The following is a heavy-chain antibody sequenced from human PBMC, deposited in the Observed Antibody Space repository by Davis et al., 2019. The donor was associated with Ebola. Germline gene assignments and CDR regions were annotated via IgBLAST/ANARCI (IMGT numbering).Heavy chain of an antibody. J-gene: IGHJ5*02. CDR3: ARVSSTVTTGWFDP. CDR1: GGSISSYY. Sequence: MPSEPLSLTCPVPGGSISSYYWSWIRQPPGKGLEWIGYICYSGSTNYNPSLKSRVTISVDTSKNQFSLKLSSVTAADTAVYYCARVSSTVTTGWFDPWGQGTLVTVSS. CDR2: ICYSGST. D-gene: IGHD4-17*01. V-gene: IGHV4-59*08.